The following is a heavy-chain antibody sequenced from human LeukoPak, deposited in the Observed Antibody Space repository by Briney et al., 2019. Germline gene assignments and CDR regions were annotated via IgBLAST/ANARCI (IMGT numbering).Heavy chain of an antibody. CDR2: INSDASDT. CDR3: ARGGGLDV. CDR1: GFTFSRHW. Sequence: PGGSLRLSCAASGFTFSRHWMHWVRQAPGKGLVWISRINSDASDTNYADSVKGRFTISRDNAKNSLYLQMSNLRAEDTAVYFCARGGGLDVWGQGATVTVSS. V-gene: IGHV3-74*01. D-gene: IGHD3-16*01. J-gene: IGHJ6*02.